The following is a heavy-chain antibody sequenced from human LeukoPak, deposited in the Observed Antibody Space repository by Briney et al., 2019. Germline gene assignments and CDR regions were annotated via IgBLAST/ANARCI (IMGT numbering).Heavy chain of an antibody. CDR1: GDSVSSNSAA. CDR3: AREGSYGQGFDY. D-gene: IGHD5-18*01. CDR2: TYYRSKWYN. J-gene: IGHJ4*02. V-gene: IGHV6-1*01. Sequence: SQTLSLTCAISGDSVSSNSAAWNWIRQSPSRGLEWLGRTYYRSKWYNDYAVSVKSRITINPDTSKNQFSLKLSSVTAADTAVYYCAREGSYGQGFDYWGQGTLVTVSS.